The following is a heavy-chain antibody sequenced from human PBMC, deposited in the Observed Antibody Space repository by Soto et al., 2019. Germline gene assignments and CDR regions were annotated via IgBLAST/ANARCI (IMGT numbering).Heavy chain of an antibody. D-gene: IGHD2-2*02. CDR1: GFYITNYW. CDR3: VRDSYTAHWHTAGEDY. J-gene: IGHJ4*02. CDR2: IKEDGSLK. Sequence: DVQLVESGGGLVQPGGSLRRSCAASGFYITNYWMTWVRQAPGKGPEWVANIKEDGSLKFYVDSVRGRFTISRANAKNSVYLGMSRLRAEDTAVYYCVRDSYTAHWHTAGEDYWGQGTLVTVSS. V-gene: IGHV3-7*01.